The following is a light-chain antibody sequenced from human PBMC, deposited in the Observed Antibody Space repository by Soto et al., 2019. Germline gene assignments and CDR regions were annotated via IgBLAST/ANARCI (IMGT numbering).Light chain of an antibody. CDR1: QSVLYSSNTKNY. CDR3: QQYYSTST. V-gene: IGKV4-1*01. J-gene: IGKJ3*01. Sequence: DIVMTQSPDSLAVSLGERATINCQSSQSVLYSSNTKNYLAWYQQKPGQPPKLLIYWASTRESGVPDRFSGSGSGTDFTLTISSLQAEDVAVYYWQQYYSTSTFSPGTQVQI. CDR2: WAS.